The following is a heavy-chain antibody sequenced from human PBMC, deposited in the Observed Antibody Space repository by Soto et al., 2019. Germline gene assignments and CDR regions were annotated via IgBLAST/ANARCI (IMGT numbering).Heavy chain of an antibody. CDR1: GYGFTTYG. V-gene: IGHV1-18*01. J-gene: IGHJ4*02. D-gene: IGHD1-1*01. CDR2: ISAHNGNT. CDR3: ARGRYGDY. Sequence: QVHLVQSGAEVKKPGASVKVSCMGSGYGFTTYGITWVRQAPGQGFEWMAWISAHNGNTNYAQKLQGRVTVTRDTSTSTAYMELRSLRSDDTAVYYCARGRYGDYWGQGALVTVSS.